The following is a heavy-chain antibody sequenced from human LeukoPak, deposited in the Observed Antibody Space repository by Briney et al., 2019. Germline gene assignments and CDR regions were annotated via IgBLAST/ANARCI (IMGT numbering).Heavy chain of an antibody. D-gene: IGHD4-17*01. CDR1: GGSISSYY. CDR3: ARSTTNYYGMDV. Sequence: SETLSLTCTVSGGSISSYYWSWIRQPPGKGLEWIGYIYYSGSTNYNPSLKSRVTISVDTSKNQFPLKLSSVTAADTAVYYCARSTTNYYGMDVWGQGTTVTVSS. CDR2: IYYSGST. J-gene: IGHJ6*02. V-gene: IGHV4-59*01.